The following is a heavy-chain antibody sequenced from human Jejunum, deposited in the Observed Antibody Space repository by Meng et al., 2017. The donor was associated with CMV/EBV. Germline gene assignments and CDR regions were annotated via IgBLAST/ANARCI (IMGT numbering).Heavy chain of an antibody. D-gene: IGHD3/OR15-3a*01. V-gene: IGHV1-69*16. CDR1: GGPFSTFK. Sequence: QVQLVRDGAGVKKTGSWVKVSCKASGGPFSTFKVNWVRQAPGQGPEWMGAVLSLLGTTIYTQKFQGRVTITTDESTNTAYMELNSLTSEDTAVYYCARGPRWGWSLDLDLWGQGTLVTVSS. CDR2: VLSLLGTT. J-gene: IGHJ5*02. CDR3: ARGPRWGWSLDLDL.